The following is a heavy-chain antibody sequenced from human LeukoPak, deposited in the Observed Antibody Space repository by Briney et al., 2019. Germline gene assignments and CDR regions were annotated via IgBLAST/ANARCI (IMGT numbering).Heavy chain of an antibody. CDR3: ASARGITIFGVVIGWFDP. J-gene: IGHJ5*02. V-gene: IGHV1-2*02. CDR2: INPNSGGT. Sequence: ASVKVSCKASGYTFTGYYMHWVRQAPGQGLEWMGWINPNSGGTNYAQKFQGRVTMTRDTSISTAYMELSRLRSDDTAVYYCASARGITIFGVVIGWFDPWGQGTLATVSS. D-gene: IGHD3-3*01. CDR1: GYTFTGYY.